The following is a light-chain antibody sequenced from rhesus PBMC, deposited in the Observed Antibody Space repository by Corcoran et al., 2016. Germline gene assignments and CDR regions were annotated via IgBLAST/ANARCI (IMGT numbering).Light chain of an antibody. CDR3: CSYAGSFTFYI. CDR2: EVS. Sequence: QAALTQPRSVSGSPGQSVTISCTGTSSDIGTYNFVSWYQKHPGTAPKLMIYEVSKRPAGVSDRFSGSKSGNRASLTISGLQAADEADYYCCSYAGSFTFYIFGGGTRLTVL. CDR1: SSDIGTYNF. J-gene: IGLJ1*01. V-gene: IGLV2-32*01.